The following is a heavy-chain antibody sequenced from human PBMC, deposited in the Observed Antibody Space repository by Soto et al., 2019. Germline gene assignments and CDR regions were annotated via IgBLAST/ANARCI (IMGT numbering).Heavy chain of an antibody. V-gene: IGHV4-30-4*01. Sequence: SETLSLTCTVSGGSISSGDYYWSWIRQPPGKNLEWIGYIYYSGSTYYNPSLKSRVTISVDTSKNQFSLKLSSVTAADTAVYYCARGVVVAATRWFDPWGQGTLVTVSS. D-gene: IGHD2-15*01. CDR1: GGSISSGDYY. CDR2: IYYSGST. J-gene: IGHJ5*02. CDR3: ARGVVVAATRWFDP.